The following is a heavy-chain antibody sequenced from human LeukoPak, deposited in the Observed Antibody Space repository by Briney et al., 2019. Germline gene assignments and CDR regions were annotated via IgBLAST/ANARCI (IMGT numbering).Heavy chain of an antibody. CDR2: IRSSSTYI. Sequence: GGSLRLSCAASGFTFSSYSMNWVRQAPGKGLEWVSSIRSSSTYIYYGAVKGRFTISRDNAKNSLYLQMNSLRAEDTALYYCARKVMGATDAFDIWGQGTMVTVSS. V-gene: IGHV3-21*01. CDR3: ARKVMGATDAFDI. D-gene: IGHD1-26*01. CDR1: GFTFSSYS. J-gene: IGHJ3*02.